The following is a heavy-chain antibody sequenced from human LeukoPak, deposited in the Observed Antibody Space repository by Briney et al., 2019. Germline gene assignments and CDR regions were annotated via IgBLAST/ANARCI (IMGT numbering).Heavy chain of an antibody. D-gene: IGHD2-21*01. Sequence: GGSLRLSCAASGFTFSLSAMTWVRQPPGKGLEWVATVSNSGAAKYYAHSVKGRFSISRDNSKNTVSLEMSNLRTDDTAIYYCAKEAFRPALLDFWGQGSLVTVSS. CDR2: VSNSGAAK. V-gene: IGHV3-23*01. CDR1: GFTFSLSA. CDR3: AKEAFRPALLDF. J-gene: IGHJ4*02.